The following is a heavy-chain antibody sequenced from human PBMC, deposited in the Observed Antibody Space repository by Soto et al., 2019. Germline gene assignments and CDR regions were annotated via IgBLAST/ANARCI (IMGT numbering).Heavy chain of an antibody. V-gene: IGHV4-30-4*01. D-gene: IGHD1-1*01. Sequence: SETLSLTCTVSGGPVRDAFSYWTWIRQPPGKGPEWMGYLSYTGSTYYNPSLRNRATISVDESSNPLSLRLSSVTAADTAVYYCARELERGVFDIWGRGTLVTVSS. J-gene: IGHJ3*02. CDR1: GGPVRDAFSY. CDR3: ARELERGVFDI. CDR2: LSYTGST.